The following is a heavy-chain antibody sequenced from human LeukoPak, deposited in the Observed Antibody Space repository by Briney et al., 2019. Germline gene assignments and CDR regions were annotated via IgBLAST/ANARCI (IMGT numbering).Heavy chain of an antibody. CDR1: GYTFAGYY. CDR3: AREGAFSSSKDNWFDP. Sequence: RWASVKVSCKASGYTFAGYYMHWVRQAPGQGLEWMGWINPNSGGTNYAQKFQGRVTMTRDTSISTAYMELSRLRSDDTAVYYCAREGAFSSSKDNWFDPWGQGTLVTVFS. J-gene: IGHJ5*02. CDR2: INPNSGGT. D-gene: IGHD6-6*01. V-gene: IGHV1-2*02.